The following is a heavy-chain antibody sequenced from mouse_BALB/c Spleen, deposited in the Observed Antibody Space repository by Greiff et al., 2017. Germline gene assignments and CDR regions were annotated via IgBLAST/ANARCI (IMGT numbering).Heavy chain of an antibody. D-gene: IGHD2-4*01. J-gene: IGHJ4*01. CDR3: ARMPYYDYDYAMDY. Sequence: VQLQESGPELVKPGASVKISCKASGYAFSSSWMNWVKQRPGQGLEWIGRIYPGDGDTNYNGKFKGKATLTADKSSSTAYMQLSSLTSVDSAVYFCARMPYYDYDYAMDYWGQGTSVTVSS. CDR1: GYAFSSSW. CDR2: IYPGDGDT. V-gene: IGHV1-82*01.